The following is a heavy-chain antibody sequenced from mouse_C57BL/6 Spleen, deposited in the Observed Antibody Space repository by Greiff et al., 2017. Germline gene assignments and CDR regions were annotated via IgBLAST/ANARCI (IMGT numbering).Heavy chain of an antibody. CDR2: IHPNSGST. Sequence: VQLQQPGAELVKPGASVKLSCKASGYTFTSYWMHWVKQRPGQGLEWIGMIHPNSGSTNYNETFKSKATLTVDKSSSTAYMQLSSLTSEDSAVYYGESGNGNYRWSYFDYWGQGTTLTVSS. V-gene: IGHV1-64*01. D-gene: IGHD2-1*01. CDR3: ESGNGNYRWSYFDY. J-gene: IGHJ2*01. CDR1: GYTFTSYW.